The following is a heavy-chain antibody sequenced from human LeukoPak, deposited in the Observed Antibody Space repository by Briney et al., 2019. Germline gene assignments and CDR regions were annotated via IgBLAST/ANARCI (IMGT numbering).Heavy chain of an antibody. CDR1: GYTFTSYG. D-gene: IGHD2-2*01. J-gene: IGHJ4*02. CDR2: ISAYNGNT. CDR3: ARARYCYTTSCPLDY. V-gene: IGHV1-18*01. Sequence: ASVKVSCKASGYTFTSYGISWVRQAPGQGLEWMGWISAYNGNTNYAQKLQGRVTMTTDTSTSTAYMEVSGLESDDTAVYYCARARYCYTTSCPLDYWGQGTLVTVSS.